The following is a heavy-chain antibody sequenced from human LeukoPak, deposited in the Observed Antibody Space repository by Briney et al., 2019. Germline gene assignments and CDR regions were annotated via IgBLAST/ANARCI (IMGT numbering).Heavy chain of an antibody. D-gene: IGHD2-2*02. V-gene: IGHV3-30*18. Sequence: GGSLRLSCAASGFTFSSYGMHWVRQAPGKGLEWVAVTSYDGSNKYYADSVKGRFTISRDNSKNTLYLQMNSLRAEDTAVYYCAKDTGYCSSTSCYILDYWGQGTLVTVSS. CDR3: AKDTGYCSSTSCYILDY. J-gene: IGHJ4*02. CDR1: GFTFSSYG. CDR2: TSYDGSNK.